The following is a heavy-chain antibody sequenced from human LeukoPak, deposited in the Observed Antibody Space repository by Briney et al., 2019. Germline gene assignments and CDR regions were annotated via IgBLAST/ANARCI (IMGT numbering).Heavy chain of an antibody. J-gene: IGHJ4*02. Sequence: ASVKVSCKASGYSFSNHGISWVRQAPGQGLEWTGWISTYTGNTNYAQKFQGRVTMTTDTSTTTAYMELKSLRSDDTAIYYCAREAVGYHYDSSGYFGKWGQGTLVTVSS. CDR2: ISTYTGNT. D-gene: IGHD3-22*01. CDR1: GYSFSNHG. CDR3: AREAVGYHYDSSGYFGK. V-gene: IGHV1-18*04.